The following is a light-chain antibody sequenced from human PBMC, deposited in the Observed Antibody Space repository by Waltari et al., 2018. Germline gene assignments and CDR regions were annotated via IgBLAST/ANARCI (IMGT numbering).Light chain of an antibody. J-gene: IGKJ4*01. CDR3: QQAYSFPLT. CDR1: QGISSC. V-gene: IGKV1-12*01. CDR2: AAS. Sequence: DIQMTQSPSSLSASVGDRVTITCRASQGISSCLAWYLQNTGKAPELLIYAASSFQSGVPSRFSGSGSGTDFTLTISSLQPEDFATYYCQQAYSFPLTFGGGTKVEIK.